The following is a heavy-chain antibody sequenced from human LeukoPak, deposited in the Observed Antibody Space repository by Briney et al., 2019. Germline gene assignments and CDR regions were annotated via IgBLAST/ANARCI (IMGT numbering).Heavy chain of an antibody. J-gene: IGHJ3*02. CDR2: IKSSGTTR. Sequence: PGGSLRLSCAASGFTFSTYSMNWVRQAPGKGLEWISYIKSSGTTRYYADSVRGRFTVSRDNAKNSLSLQMDSLRDEDTAVYYCTRDRDIFDIWGQGTMATVSS. CDR3: TRDRDIFDI. D-gene: IGHD3-10*01. CDR1: GFTFSTYS. V-gene: IGHV3-48*02.